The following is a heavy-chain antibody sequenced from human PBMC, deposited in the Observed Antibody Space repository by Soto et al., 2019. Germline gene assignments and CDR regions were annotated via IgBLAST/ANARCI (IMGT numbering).Heavy chain of an antibody. D-gene: IGHD2-15*01. Sequence: QAQLVQSGAELRKPGSSVKVSCKASGGIFSNFAFSWVRQAPGQGLEWMGTIVPVYGAVHYAHQFQGRVTITADESKTTTYMEMSGLRSEDTSIYYCAKDGGGYPWGQGTLVTVSS. CDR1: GGIFSNFA. CDR2: IVPVYGAV. V-gene: IGHV1-69*18. J-gene: IGHJ5*02. CDR3: AKDGGGYP.